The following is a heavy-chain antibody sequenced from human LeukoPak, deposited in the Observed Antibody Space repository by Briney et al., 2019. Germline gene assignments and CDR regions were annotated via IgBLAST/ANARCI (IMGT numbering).Heavy chain of an antibody. D-gene: IGHD3-10*01. Sequence: QTGGSLRLSCAASGFTFSSYDMHWVRQAPGKGLEWVAVISYDGSTQYYADSVKGRFIIFRDTTKHSLYLQMNMLRAEVTAVYYCAKYIRIWFGELFGDYFDYWGQGTLVTVSS. CDR2: ISYDGSTQ. J-gene: IGHJ4*02. V-gene: IGHV3-30*18. CDR1: GFTFSSYD. CDR3: AKYIRIWFGELFGDYFDY.